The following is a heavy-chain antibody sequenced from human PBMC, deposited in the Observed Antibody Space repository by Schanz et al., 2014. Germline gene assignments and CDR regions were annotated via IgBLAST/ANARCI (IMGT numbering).Heavy chain of an antibody. V-gene: IGHV3-23*04. D-gene: IGHD3-9*01. CDR1: GFSIRNHD. Sequence: VQLVESGGGLVKPGGSLRLSCAASGFSIRNHDMHWVRQATGKGLEWVSALSGSGGSTYYADSVKGRFTISRDNSKNTLYLQMNSLRAEDTAVYYCAKQIHYDILTVTRNWGQGTLVTVSS. CDR2: LSGSGGST. J-gene: IGHJ4*02. CDR3: AKQIHYDILTVTRN.